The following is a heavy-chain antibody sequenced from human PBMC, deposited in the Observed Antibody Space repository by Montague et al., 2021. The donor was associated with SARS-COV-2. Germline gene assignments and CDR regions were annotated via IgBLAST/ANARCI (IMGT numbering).Heavy chain of an antibody. CDR2: IHYSGST. CDR1: GGSISSYF. Sequence: SETLSLTCTVSGGSISSYFWSWIRQPPGEGLEWIGYIHYSGSTNYNPSLKSRVTISVDTSKKQFSLQLSSVTAADTAVYYCARTGGYDPLFDFWGQGTLVTVSS. V-gene: IGHV4-59*01. J-gene: IGHJ4*02. D-gene: IGHD5-12*01. CDR3: ARTGGYDPLFDF.